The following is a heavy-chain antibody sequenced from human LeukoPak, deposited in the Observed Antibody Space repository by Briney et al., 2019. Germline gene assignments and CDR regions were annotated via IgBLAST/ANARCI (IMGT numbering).Heavy chain of an antibody. V-gene: IGHV4-39*01. CDR2: MYYRGSS. CDR1: GGPISSSSYY. Sequence: KPSETLSLTCTVSGGPISSSSYYWGWIRQPPGKGLEWIGSMYYRGSSYYNPSLKSRVTMSVDTSKNQFSLKLSSVTVADTAVYYCANAASYSVDYWGQGTLVTVSS. CDR3: ANAASYSVDY. D-gene: IGHD1-26*01. J-gene: IGHJ4*02.